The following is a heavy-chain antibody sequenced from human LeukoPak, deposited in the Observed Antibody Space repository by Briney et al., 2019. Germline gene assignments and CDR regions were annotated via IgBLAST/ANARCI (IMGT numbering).Heavy chain of an antibody. V-gene: IGHV3-7*01. J-gene: IGHJ6*02. CDR1: GFNFSRYW. D-gene: IGHD2-15*01. CDR3: ASLGYCSGGSCFYGMDV. Sequence: AGGSLRLSCAASGFNFSRYWMSWVRQAPGKGLEWVANIKQDGSEKYYVDSVKGRFTISRDNAKNSLYLQMNSPRAEDTAVFYCASLGYCSGGSCFYGMDVWGQGTTVIVSS. CDR2: IKQDGSEK.